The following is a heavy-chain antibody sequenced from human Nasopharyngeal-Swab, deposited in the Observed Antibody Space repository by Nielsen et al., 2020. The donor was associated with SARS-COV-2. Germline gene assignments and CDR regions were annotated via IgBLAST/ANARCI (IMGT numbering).Heavy chain of an antibody. CDR2: ISSSGSYM. CDR3: ARGPRPKRHLDY. V-gene: IGHV3-21*01. D-gene: IGHD1-1*01. CDR1: GFTFSDYT. J-gene: IGHJ4*02. Sequence: GESLKISCAASGFTFSDYTMNWVRQAPGQGLEWVSSISSSGSYMYYTDSVKGRFTMSRDNAKNSLYLQMNSLRAEDTAVYYCARGPRPKRHLDYWGQGTLVTVPS.